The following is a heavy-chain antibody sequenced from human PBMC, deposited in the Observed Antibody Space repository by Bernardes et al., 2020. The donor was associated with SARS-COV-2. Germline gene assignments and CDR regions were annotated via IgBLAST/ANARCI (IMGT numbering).Heavy chain of an antibody. CDR1: GFTFSSYS. CDR2: IGTSSSYI. Sequence: GRSLRLSCAASGFTFSSYSMNWVRQAPGKGLEWVSSIGTSSSYIYYADSVKGRFTISRDNAKNSLYLQMNSLRDEDTAVYYCASMRQMGDYVVGLDYWGQGTLVTVSS. V-gene: IGHV3-21*01. J-gene: IGHJ4*02. D-gene: IGHD4-17*01. CDR3: ASMRQMGDYVVGLDY.